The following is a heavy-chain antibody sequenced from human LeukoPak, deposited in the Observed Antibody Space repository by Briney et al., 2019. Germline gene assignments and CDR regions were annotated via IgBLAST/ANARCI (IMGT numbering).Heavy chain of an antibody. Sequence: PSQTLSLTCAVSGGSISSGGYSWSWIRLPPGKGLEWIGYIYYSGSTNYNPSLKSRVTISVDTSKNQFSLKLSSVTAADTAVYYCARDSGWGWYFDLWGRGTLVTVSS. D-gene: IGHD6-19*01. J-gene: IGHJ2*01. CDR2: IYYSGST. V-gene: IGHV4-30-4*07. CDR3: ARDSGWGWYFDL. CDR1: GGSISSGGYS.